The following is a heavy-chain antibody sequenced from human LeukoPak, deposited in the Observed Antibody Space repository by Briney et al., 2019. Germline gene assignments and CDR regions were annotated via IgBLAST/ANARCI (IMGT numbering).Heavy chain of an antibody. CDR3: ARDRGYGGNSMSDY. J-gene: IGHJ4*02. CDR1: GGTFSSYA. Sequence: GASVKVSCKASGGTFSSYAISWMRQAPGQGLEWMGRIIPIFGTANYAQKFQGRVTITTDESTSTAYMELSSLRSEDTAVYYCARDRGYGGNSMSDYWGQGTLVTVSS. V-gene: IGHV1-69*05. CDR2: IIPIFGTA. D-gene: IGHD4-23*01.